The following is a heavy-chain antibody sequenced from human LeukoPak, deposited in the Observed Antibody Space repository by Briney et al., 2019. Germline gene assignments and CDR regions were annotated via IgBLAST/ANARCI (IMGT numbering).Heavy chain of an antibody. CDR1: GYTFTDYY. CDR2: INPSSGGT. D-gene: IGHD5-18*01. J-gene: IGHJ2*01. CDR3: ARTAMVPPWYFDL. Sequence: ASVKVSCKASGYTFTDYYMHWVRQAPGQGLEWMGWINPSSGGTNYAQKFQGRVTVTRDMSTSTVYMELSSLRSEDTAVYYCARTAMVPPWYFDLWGSGTLVTVSS. V-gene: IGHV1-2*02.